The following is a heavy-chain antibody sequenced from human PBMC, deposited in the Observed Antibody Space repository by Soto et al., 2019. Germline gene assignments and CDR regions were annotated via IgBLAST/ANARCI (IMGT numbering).Heavy chain of an antibody. CDR1: GGSFSGYY. D-gene: IGHD3-9*01. CDR3: AGILRYFDWLLEIDAFDI. Sequence: SETLSLTCAFYGGSFSGYYWSLIRQPPGKGLEWIGEINHSGSTNYNPSLKSRVTISVDTSKNQFSLKLSSVTAADTAVYYCAGILRYFDWLLEIDAFDIWGQGTMVTV. J-gene: IGHJ3*02. CDR2: INHSGST. V-gene: IGHV4-34*01.